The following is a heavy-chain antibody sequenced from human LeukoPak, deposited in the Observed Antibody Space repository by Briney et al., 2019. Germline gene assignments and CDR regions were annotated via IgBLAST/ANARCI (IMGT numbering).Heavy chain of an antibody. CDR2: IYYNGMT. CDR1: GASVSSSSYY. V-gene: IGHV4-39*01. D-gene: IGHD5-12*01. CDR3: ARLPTDLLAFDY. J-gene: IGHJ4*02. Sequence: SETLSLTCADSGASVSSSSYYWGLIRRPPGKGLEWIGSIYYNGMTYYNPSLKGRVTISIDTSKNQFSLKLTSVTAADTAIYYCARLPTDLLAFDYWGQGTLVTVSS.